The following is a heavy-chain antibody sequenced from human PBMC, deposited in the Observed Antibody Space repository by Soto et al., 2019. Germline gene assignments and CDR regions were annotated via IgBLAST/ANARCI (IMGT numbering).Heavy chain of an antibody. V-gene: IGHV4-30-2*01. CDR3: ARGDAGYYGMDV. CDR1: GGSIISGGYF. J-gene: IGHJ6*02. Sequence: PSETLSLTCAVSGGSIISGGYFWIWVRQPPGKDLEWIGYSFHSGSTSYNPPLKSRVIISVDRSKNQFSLKLSSVTTADTAVYYCARGDAGYYGMDVWGQGTTVTVSS. CDR2: SFHSGST.